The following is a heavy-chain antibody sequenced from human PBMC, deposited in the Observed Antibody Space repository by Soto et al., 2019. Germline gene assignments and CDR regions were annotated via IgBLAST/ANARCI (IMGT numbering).Heavy chain of an antibody. J-gene: IGHJ6*02. CDR1: GYTFTSYG. CDR2: ISAYNGNT. Sequence: QVQLVQSGAEVKKPGASVKVSCKASGYTFTSYGISWVRQAPGQGLEWMGWISAYNGNTNYAQKSQGRVTMTTDTPTSTAYMEPRSLRYDDTAVYYCARAGKYCTHGVCSFYGMDVWGQGTTVTVSS. V-gene: IGHV1-18*01. D-gene: IGHD2-8*01. CDR3: ARAGKYCTHGVCSFYGMDV.